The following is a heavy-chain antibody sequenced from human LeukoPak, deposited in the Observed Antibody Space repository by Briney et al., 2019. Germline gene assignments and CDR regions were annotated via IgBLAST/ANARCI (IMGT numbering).Heavy chain of an antibody. CDR2: IYSGGST. D-gene: IGHD5-18*01. CDR1: GFTVSSNY. V-gene: IGHV3-66*02. J-gene: IGHJ6*03. CDR3: ARERGYSYGSADGVYYYYYMDA. Sequence: GGSLRLSCAASGFTVSSNYMSWVRQAPGKGLEWVSVIYSGGSTYYADSVKGRFTISRDNSKNTLYLQMNSLRAEDTAVYYCARERGYSYGSADGVYYYYYMDAWGRGTTVTVSS.